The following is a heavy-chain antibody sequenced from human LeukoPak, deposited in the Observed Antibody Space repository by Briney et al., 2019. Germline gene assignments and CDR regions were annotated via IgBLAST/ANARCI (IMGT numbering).Heavy chain of an antibody. J-gene: IGHJ3*02. Sequence: SETLSLTCTVSGGSISRYYWSWIRQPPGKGLEWIGNIYYSGSTNYNPSLKSRVTISVDTSKNQFSLKLSSVTAADTAVYYCAREAQHSEAFDIWGQGTMVTVSS. V-gene: IGHV4-59*01. D-gene: IGHD2-21*01. CDR2: IYYSGST. CDR1: GGSISRYY. CDR3: AREAQHSEAFDI.